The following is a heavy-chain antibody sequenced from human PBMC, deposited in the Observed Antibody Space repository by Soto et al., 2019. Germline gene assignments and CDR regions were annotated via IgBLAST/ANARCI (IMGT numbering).Heavy chain of an antibody. Sequence: QVQLVQSGAEVKMPGSSVRVSCKASGGSFSKYGISWVRQAPGQGLEWMGGIIPMFGIGNYAEKFLGRVTITADESTSTSHMELSSLRSEDTAVYFCARGYRENYFYDMDVWGQGTTVTVSS. D-gene: IGHD1-26*01. CDR2: IIPMFGIG. J-gene: IGHJ6*02. CDR1: GGSFSKYG. CDR3: ARGYRENYFYDMDV. V-gene: IGHV1-69*01.